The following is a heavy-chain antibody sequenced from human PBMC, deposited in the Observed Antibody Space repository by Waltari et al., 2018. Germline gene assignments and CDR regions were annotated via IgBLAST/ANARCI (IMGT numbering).Heavy chain of an antibody. Sequence: QVQLVESGGGVVQPGRSLRLSCAASGFTFSSYGMQWVRQAPGKGLEWVAVISDGGSNKYYADAVKGRFTISRDNSKNTLYLQMNSLRAEDTAVYYCAKGAAARGPPDANWGQGTLVTVSS. J-gene: IGHJ4*02. CDR2: ISDGGSNK. CDR3: AKGAAARGPPDAN. V-gene: IGHV3-30*18. CDR1: GFTFSSYG. D-gene: IGHD6-6*01.